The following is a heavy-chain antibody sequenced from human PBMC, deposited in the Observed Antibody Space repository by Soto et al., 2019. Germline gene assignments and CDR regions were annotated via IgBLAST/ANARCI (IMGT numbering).Heavy chain of an antibody. CDR1: GGTFSSYA. V-gene: IGHV1-69*12. D-gene: IGHD5-18*01. CDR2: IIPIFGTA. J-gene: IGHJ6*02. Sequence: QVQLVQSGAEVKKPGSSVKVSCKASGGTFSSYAISWVRQAPGQGLEWMGGIIPIFGTANYAQKFQGRVTITADESTSTAYMGLSSLRSEDTAVYYRAGDPYRTYGMDVWGQGTTVTVSS. CDR3: AGDPYRTYGMDV.